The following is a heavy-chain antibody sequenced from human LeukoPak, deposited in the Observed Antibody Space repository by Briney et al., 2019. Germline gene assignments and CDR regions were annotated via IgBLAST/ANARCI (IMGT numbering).Heavy chain of an antibody. CDR1: GVSISSGGYY. V-gene: IGHV3-11*01. CDR3: ARGAYNYYDSSGYPDY. J-gene: IGHJ4*02. D-gene: IGHD3-22*01. Sequence: LSLTCTVSGVSISSGGYYMSWIRQAPGKGLEWVSYISSSGSTIYYADSVKGRFTISRDNAKNSLYLQMNSLRAEDTAVYYCARGAYNYYDSSGYPDYWGQGTLVTVSS. CDR2: ISSSGSTI.